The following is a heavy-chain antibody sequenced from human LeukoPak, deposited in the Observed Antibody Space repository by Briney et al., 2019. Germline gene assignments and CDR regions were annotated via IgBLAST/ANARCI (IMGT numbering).Heavy chain of an antibody. CDR1: GGSFSGYY. V-gene: IGHV4-34*01. J-gene: IGHJ4*02. CDR2: INHSGST. Sequence: SETLSLTCAVYGGSFSGYYWSWIRQPPGKGLEWIGEINHSGSTNYNPSLKSRVTISVDTSKNQFSLKLSSVTAADTAVYYCAKPPRGYYYDSSGYYTYWGQGTLVTVSS. D-gene: IGHD3-22*01. CDR3: AKPPRGYYYDSSGYYTY.